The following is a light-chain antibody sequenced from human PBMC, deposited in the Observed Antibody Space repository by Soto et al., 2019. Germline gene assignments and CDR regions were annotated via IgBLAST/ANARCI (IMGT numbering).Light chain of an antibody. CDR2: DEY. CDR1: QRVSSY. J-gene: IGKJ5*01. Sequence: EIVLTQSPATLSLSPGERATLSCRASQRVSSYLAWYQQKPSKAPRLHIYDEYNRDTGNPARYIGSGSGTDFTLTISSLDPEDFAVYYCQQLSNWLFTFGQGTRLEIK. V-gene: IGKV3-11*01. CDR3: QQLSNWLFT.